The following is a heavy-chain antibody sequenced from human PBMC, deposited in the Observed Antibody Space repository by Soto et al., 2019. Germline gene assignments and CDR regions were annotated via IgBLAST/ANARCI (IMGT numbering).Heavy chain of an antibody. Sequence: QVQLVQSGPEVKEPGASVKISCKPSGSTFANYAVTWVRQAPGQGLEWVGCNTDYAQKSQGTVTLTRDTSTSTAYLALRRLGSDDTAVYYCSSGVPHIYFGSWNYSFVYWGQGTLVTVS. J-gene: IGHJ4*02. D-gene: IGHD3-9*01. V-gene: IGHV1-18*01. CDR1: GSTFANYA. CDR3: SSGVPHIYFGSWNYSFVY. CDR2: NT.